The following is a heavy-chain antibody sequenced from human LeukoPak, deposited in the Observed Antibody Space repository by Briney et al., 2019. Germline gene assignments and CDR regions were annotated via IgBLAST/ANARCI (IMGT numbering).Heavy chain of an antibody. CDR2: ISYDGSNK. Sequence: AGGSLRLSCTVSGFTFSTYNMNWVRQAPGKGLEWVAVISYDGSNKYYADSVKGRFTISRDNSKNTLYLQMNSLRAEDTAVYYCAKDCSGGSCTGSWGQGTLVTVSS. J-gene: IGHJ5*02. CDR1: GFTFSTYN. V-gene: IGHV3-30*18. D-gene: IGHD2-15*01. CDR3: AKDCSGGSCTGS.